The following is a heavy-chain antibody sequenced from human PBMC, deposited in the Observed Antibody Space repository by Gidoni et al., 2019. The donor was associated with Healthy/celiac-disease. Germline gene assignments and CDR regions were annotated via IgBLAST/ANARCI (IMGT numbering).Heavy chain of an antibody. CDR3: ARQWDTMVRGVGEGY. CDR2: IYYSGST. J-gene: IGHJ4*02. Sequence: QLQLQESGPGLVKPSETLSLTCPVSGGSISRSSYYWGWIRQPPGKGLEWIGSIYYSGSTSYNPSLKSRVTISVDTSKNQFSLKLSSVTAADTAVYYCARQWDTMVRGVGEGYWGQGTLVTVSS. D-gene: IGHD3-10*01. CDR1: GGSISRSSYY. V-gene: IGHV4-39*01.